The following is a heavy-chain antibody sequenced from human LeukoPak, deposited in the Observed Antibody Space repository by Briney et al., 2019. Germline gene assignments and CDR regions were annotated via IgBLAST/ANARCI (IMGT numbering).Heavy chain of an antibody. J-gene: IGHJ4*02. V-gene: IGHV5-51*01. Sequence: GESLKISCKGSGYSFPSYWIGWVRQMPGKGLEWMGIIYPGDSDTRYSPSFQGQVTISADKSISTAYLQWSSLKASDTAMYYCARHTKYSSSSRAFDYWGQGSLVTVSS. D-gene: IGHD6-6*01. CDR3: ARHTKYSSSSRAFDY. CDR2: IYPGDSDT. CDR1: GYSFPSYW.